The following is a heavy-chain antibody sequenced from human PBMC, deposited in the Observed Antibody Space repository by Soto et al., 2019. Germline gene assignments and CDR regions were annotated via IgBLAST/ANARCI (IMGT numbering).Heavy chain of an antibody. CDR2: IYYSGST. CDR1: GGSISSSSYY. V-gene: IGHV4-39*01. Sequence: TLSLTCTVSGGSISSSSYYWGWIRQPPGKGLEWIGSIYYSGSTYYNPSLKSRVTISVDTSKNQFSLKLSSVTAADTAVYYCARPPSCSGGSCYWFDPWGQGTLVTVSS. D-gene: IGHD2-15*01. J-gene: IGHJ5*02. CDR3: ARPPSCSGGSCYWFDP.